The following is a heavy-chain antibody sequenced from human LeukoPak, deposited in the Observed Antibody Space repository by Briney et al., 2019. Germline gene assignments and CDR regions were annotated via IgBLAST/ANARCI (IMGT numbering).Heavy chain of an antibody. CDR3: AKRKNSPGYSSLDQ. CDR1: GFTFSSFA. CDR2: VSRTGSTK. D-gene: IGHD2-15*01. J-gene: IGHJ4*02. V-gene: IGHV3-23*01. Sequence: GGSLRLSCVASGFTFSSFALDWVRQAPGRGLEWISVVSRTGSTKYYADSVKGRFTVARDNSKNTVYLQMNSLRVDDSAVYYCAKRKNSPGYSSLDQWGQGTLVTVSS.